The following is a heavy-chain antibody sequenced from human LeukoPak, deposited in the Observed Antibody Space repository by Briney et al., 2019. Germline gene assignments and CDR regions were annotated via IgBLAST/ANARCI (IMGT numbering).Heavy chain of an antibody. CDR2: IKSKTDGGTA. V-gene: IGHV3-15*01. J-gene: IGHJ4*02. D-gene: IGHD1/OR15-1a*01. Sequence: GGSLRLSCAASGFTFSSYSMNWVRQAPGKGLEWVGRIKSKTDGGTADYAAPVEGRFTISRDESKKTLFLQINSLKTEDTAMYYCTTGNNSPGDYWGQGTLVTVSS. CDR3: TTGNNSPGDY. CDR1: GFTFSSYS.